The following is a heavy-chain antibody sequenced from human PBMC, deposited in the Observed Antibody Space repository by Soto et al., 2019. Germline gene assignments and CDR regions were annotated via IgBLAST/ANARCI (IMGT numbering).Heavy chain of an antibody. D-gene: IGHD6-19*01. CDR2: ISTSGATR. V-gene: IGHV3-48*02. J-gene: IGHJ4*02. Sequence: EVQLVESGGGLVQPGGSLRLSCVASGFTFSTDSMNWVRQAPGKGLEWVAHISTSGATRYYADSVKGRFTISRDNAKTSVDRQMDCLRNEDTAVYYCARFVGSGFDYWGEGTLVTVSS. CDR1: GFTFSTDS. CDR3: ARFVGSGFDY.